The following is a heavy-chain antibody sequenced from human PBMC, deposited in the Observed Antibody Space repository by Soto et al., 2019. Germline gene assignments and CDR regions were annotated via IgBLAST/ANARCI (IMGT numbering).Heavy chain of an antibody. Sequence: QVQLQESGPGLVKPSQTLSLTCVISGDSVSSNSAAWNWIRQSPSRGLEWLGRTYYRTRWYYDYAVSVRSRITVNPDTYKNQFSLQLSSVTPEYTAVYYCAGTTSHYWYYMDVWGKGTTVTVSS. CDR3: AGTTSHYWYYMDV. D-gene: IGHD1-7*01. V-gene: IGHV6-1*01. CDR2: TYYRTRWYY. CDR1: GDSVSSNSAA. J-gene: IGHJ6*03.